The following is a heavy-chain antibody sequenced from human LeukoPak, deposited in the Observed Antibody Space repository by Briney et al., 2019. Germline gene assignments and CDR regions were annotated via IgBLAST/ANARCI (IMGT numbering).Heavy chain of an antibody. CDR3: AKDHSSGPSDY. Sequence: GGSLRLSCVTSGFAFGIHGIHWVRQAPGKGLEGVAVIWFDGSKKYYAASVRGRFTISRDNSKNTIYLQMNSLRVEDTALYYCAKDHSSGPSDYWGQGTLVTVSS. J-gene: IGHJ4*02. D-gene: IGHD3-22*01. V-gene: IGHV3-33*06. CDR1: GFAFGIHG. CDR2: IWFDGSKK.